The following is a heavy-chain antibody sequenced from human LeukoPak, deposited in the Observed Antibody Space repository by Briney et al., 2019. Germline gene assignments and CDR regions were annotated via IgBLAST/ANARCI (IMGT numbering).Heavy chain of an antibody. CDR3: ARAVAGTHWFDP. CDR2: IDIPGNT. D-gene: IGHD6-19*01. CDR1: GFTLSTYD. Sequence: GGSLRLSCAASGFTLSTYDMHWDRQLPGKGLEWVSGIDIPGNTYYPDSVKGRFTMSRESAKNSLYLQMNSLRAGDTAVYYCARAVAGTHWFDPWGQGTLVTVSS. J-gene: IGHJ5*02. V-gene: IGHV3-13*01.